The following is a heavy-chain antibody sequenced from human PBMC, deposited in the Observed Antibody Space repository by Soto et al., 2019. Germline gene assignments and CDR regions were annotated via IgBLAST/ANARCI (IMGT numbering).Heavy chain of an antibody. V-gene: IGHV1-2*02. CDR1: GYTFTAYY. Sequence: QVQLVQSGAEVKKPGASVKVSCKASGYTFTAYYLHWVRQAPGQGPEWMGWINPHTGGPDYAQKFQDRVTMTRDTSISTVYMELRSLRSDDTAIYYCTRQQDRGIMAAGFDFWGQGTLVTVSS. CDR2: INPHTGGP. D-gene: IGHD6-13*01. CDR3: TRQQDRGIMAAGFDF. J-gene: IGHJ4*02.